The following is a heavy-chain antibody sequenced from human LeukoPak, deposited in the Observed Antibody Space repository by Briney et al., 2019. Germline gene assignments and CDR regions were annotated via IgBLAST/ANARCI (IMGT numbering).Heavy chain of an antibody. CDR3: ARDISELGSSGYYPDY. Sequence: ASVKVSCKASGYTFAGYYMHWVRQAPGQGLEWMGWINPNSGGTNYAQKFQGRVTMTRDTSISTAYMELSRLRSDDTAVYYCARDISELGSSGYYPDYWGQGTLVTVSS. V-gene: IGHV1-2*02. CDR2: INPNSGGT. J-gene: IGHJ4*02. CDR1: GYTFAGYY. D-gene: IGHD3-22*01.